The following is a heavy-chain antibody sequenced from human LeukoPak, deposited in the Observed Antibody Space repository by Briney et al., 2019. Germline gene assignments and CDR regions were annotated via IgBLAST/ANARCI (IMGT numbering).Heavy chain of an antibody. CDR1: GGSISSSSYY. J-gene: IGHJ4*02. CDR3: ARDPDGDYYDSSGYYGWYFDY. CDR2: IYYSGST. D-gene: IGHD3-22*01. V-gene: IGHV4-39*07. Sequence: SETLSLTCTVSGGSISSSSYYWGWIRQPPGKGLEWIGSIYYSGSTYYNPSPKSRVTISVDTSKNQFSLKLSSVTAADTAVYYCARDPDGDYYDSSGYYGWYFDYWGQGTLVTVSS.